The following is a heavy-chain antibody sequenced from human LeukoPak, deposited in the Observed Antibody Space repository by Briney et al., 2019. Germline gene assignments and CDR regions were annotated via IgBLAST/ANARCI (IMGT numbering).Heavy chain of an antibody. J-gene: IGHJ3*02. Sequence: PGGSLRLSCAASGFTFSSYWMSWVRQAPGKGLEWVANIKQDGSEKYYVDSVKGRFTISGDNAKNSLYLQMNSLRAEDTAVYYCARDLEWELSRPVDIWGQGTMVTVSS. CDR1: GFTFSSYW. CDR3: ARDLEWELSRPVDI. V-gene: IGHV3-7*01. D-gene: IGHD1-26*01. CDR2: IKQDGSEK.